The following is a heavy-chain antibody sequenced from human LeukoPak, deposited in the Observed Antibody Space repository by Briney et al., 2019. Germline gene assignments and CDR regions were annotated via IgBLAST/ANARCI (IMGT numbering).Heavy chain of an antibody. V-gene: IGHV3-30*18. CDR2: ISYEGSNK. D-gene: IGHD3-22*01. CDR1: GFTFSDYG. CDR3: VKSLDRHYYDIHGPLSH. J-gene: IGHJ4*02. Sequence: GGSLRLSCAASGFTFSDYGMYWVRQAPGKGLEWVAAISYEGSNKYYGDSVKGRITISRDNARNTVDLQMDSLRAEDTAVYYCVKSLDRHYYDIHGPLSHWGQGTLVTVSS.